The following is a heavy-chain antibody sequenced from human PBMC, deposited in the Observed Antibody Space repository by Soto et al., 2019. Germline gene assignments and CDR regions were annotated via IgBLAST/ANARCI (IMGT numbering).Heavy chain of an antibody. CDR1: GFSLSDVRTG. J-gene: IGHJ4*02. CDR3: ARWLQLGGTLTD. Sequence: QVTLKESGPVLVKPAETLTLTCTVSGFSLSDVRTGVSWIRQPPGKALEWLAHIFSDDEKSYSTSLKSRLTISKDTSKSQVVLTMTDMDPVDTATYYCARWLQLGGTLTDWGQGTLVTVSS. V-gene: IGHV2-26*01. CDR2: IFSDDEK. D-gene: IGHD5-12*01.